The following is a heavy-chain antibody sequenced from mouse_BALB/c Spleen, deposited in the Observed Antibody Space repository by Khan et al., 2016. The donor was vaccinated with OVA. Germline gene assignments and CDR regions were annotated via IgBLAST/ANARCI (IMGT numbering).Heavy chain of an antibody. CDR2: ISYSGST. Sequence: QLQESGPGLVKPSQSLSLTCTVTGYSITSDYAWNWIRQFPGNKLEWMGYISYSGSTTYNPSLKSRISITRDTSKDQSFLQLKSVTSEDTATYYCASELGRYEAMDYWGQGTSVTVSS. V-gene: IGHV3-2*02. J-gene: IGHJ4*01. CDR1: GYSITSDYA. CDR3: ASELGRYEAMDY. D-gene: IGHD4-1*01.